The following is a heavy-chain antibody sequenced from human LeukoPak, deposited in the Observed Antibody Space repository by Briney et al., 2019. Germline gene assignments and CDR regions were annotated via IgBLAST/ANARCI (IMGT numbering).Heavy chain of an antibody. V-gene: IGHV4-59*08. Sequence: PSETLSLTCTVSGGSISSYYWSWIRQPPGKGLEWIGYIYYTGDTNYNPSLKSRVTMSVDTPKNQFSLKLRSVTAADTAVYYCAKPSYDGSGAYAFDIWGQGTLVTVSS. CDR1: GGSISSYY. CDR2: IYYTGDT. D-gene: IGHD3-22*01. J-gene: IGHJ3*02. CDR3: AKPSYDGSGAYAFDI.